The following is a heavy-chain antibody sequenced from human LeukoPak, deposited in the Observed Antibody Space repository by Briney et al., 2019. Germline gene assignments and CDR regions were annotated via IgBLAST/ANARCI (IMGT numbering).Heavy chain of an antibody. CDR1: GFTFSNYA. Sequence: PGGSLRLSSAASGFTFSNYAINWVRQAPGKGLEWVSAISGSGGSTFYADSVKGRFTISRDNSKNTLYLQMNSLRAEDTAVYYCAKDRADCSNTSCYAFFDYWGQGTLVTVSP. V-gene: IGHV3-23*01. CDR2: ISGSGGST. J-gene: IGHJ4*02. CDR3: AKDRADCSNTSCYAFFDY. D-gene: IGHD2-2*01.